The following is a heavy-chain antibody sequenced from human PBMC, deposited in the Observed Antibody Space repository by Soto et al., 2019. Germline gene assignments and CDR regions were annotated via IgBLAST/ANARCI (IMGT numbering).Heavy chain of an antibody. CDR3: ARGAYDFWSGYQETYYYYYGMDV. CDR1: GGSFSGYY. D-gene: IGHD3-3*01. CDR2: INHSGST. Sequence: LSETLSLTCAVYGGSFSGYYWSWIRQPPGKGLEWIGEINHSGSTNYNPSLKSRVTISVDTSKNQFSLKLSSVTAADTAVYYCARGAYDFWSGYQETYYYYYGMDVGGQGTTVTVSS. J-gene: IGHJ6*02. V-gene: IGHV4-34*01.